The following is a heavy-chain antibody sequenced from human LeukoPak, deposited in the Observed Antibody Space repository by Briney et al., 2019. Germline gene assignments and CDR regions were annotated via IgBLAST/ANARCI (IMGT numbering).Heavy chain of an antibody. CDR2: INHSGST. V-gene: IGHV4-34*01. J-gene: IGHJ4*02. CDR1: GGSFSGYY. Sequence: KPSETLSLTCAVYGGSFSGYYWSWLRQPPGKGLEWIGEINHSGSTNYNPSLKSRVTISVDTSKNQFSLKLNSVTAADTAVYYCARHVRFLEWLSSYYFDYWGQGTLVTVSS. D-gene: IGHD3-3*01. CDR3: ARHVRFLEWLSSYYFDY.